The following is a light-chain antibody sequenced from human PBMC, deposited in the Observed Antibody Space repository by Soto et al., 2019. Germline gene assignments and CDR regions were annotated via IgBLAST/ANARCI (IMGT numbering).Light chain of an antibody. CDR1: QGIRCC. Sequence: DTYMSQSKLSVFASVGDRVPITCRASQGIRCCLAWYQQKPGKAPKLLIYAASSLQSGVPSRFSGSGSGTDFTLTISSLQPEDFATYYCQHYNSFVLPFCGGANVAIK. CDR3: QHYNSFVLP. CDR2: AAS. J-gene: IGKJ3*01. V-gene: IGKV1-12*01.